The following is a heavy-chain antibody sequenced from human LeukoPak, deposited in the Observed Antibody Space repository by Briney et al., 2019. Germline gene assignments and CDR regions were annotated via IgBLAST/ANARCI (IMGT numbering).Heavy chain of an antibody. CDR2: MRVDGTDI. D-gene: IGHD1-26*01. Sequence: GGSLRLSCAASGFTFTNDFMTWVRQAPGKGLEWVANMRVDGTDIHYVDSVKGRFTISSDNARNSLYLQMNTLRAEDTAVYYCARGRGRTYDSWGRGTLVTVSS. CDR1: GFTFTNDF. CDR3: ARGRGRTYDS. J-gene: IGHJ4*02. V-gene: IGHV3-7*04.